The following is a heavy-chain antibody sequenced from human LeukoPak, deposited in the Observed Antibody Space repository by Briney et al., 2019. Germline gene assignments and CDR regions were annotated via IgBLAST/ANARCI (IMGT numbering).Heavy chain of an antibody. CDR1: GYTFTSYA. D-gene: IGHD2-15*01. V-gene: IGHV1-3*01. J-gene: IGHJ4*02. CDR2: INAGNGNT. CDR3: ASGYCSGGSCYSVFDY. Sequence: ASVKFSCKASGYTFTSYAMHWVRQAPGQRLEWMGWINAGNGNTKYSQKFQGRVTITRDTSASTAYMELSSLRSEDTAVYYCASGYCSGGSCYSVFDYWGQGTLVTVSS.